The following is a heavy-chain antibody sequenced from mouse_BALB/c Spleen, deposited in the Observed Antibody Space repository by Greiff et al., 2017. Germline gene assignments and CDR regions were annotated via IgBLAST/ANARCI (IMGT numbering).Heavy chain of an antibody. Sequence: VQLVESGAELVKPGASVKLSCKASGYTFTSYDINWVRQRPEQGLEWIGWIFPGDGSTKYNEKFKDKATLTADKSSSTAYMQLSSLTSEDSAVYYCAVVPYGSTLDYWGQGTTLTVSS. CDR1: GYTFTSYD. CDR3: AVVPYGSTLDY. V-gene: IGHV1-85*01. D-gene: IGHD1-1*01. CDR2: IFPGDGST. J-gene: IGHJ2*01.